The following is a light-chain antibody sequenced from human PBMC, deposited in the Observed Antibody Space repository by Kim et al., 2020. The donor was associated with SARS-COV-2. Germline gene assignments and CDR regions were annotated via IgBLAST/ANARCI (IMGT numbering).Light chain of an antibody. CDR3: ATWDVSLNGWV. J-gene: IGLJ3*02. V-gene: IGLV1-44*01. CDR1: SSNVGGHF. CDR2: NDN. Sequence: QTVTLSCSGSSSNVGGHFVNWNQQLPGTAPKVFIYNDNQRPSGVPDRFSGSRSSTSASLAISGLQSEDEADYYCATWDVSLNGWVFGGGTQLTVL.